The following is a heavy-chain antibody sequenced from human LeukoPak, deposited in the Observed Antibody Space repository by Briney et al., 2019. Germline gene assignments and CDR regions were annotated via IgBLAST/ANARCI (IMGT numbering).Heavy chain of an antibody. CDR1: GFTFSSYW. J-gene: IGHJ3*02. V-gene: IGHV3-74*01. CDR2: INSDGSST. D-gene: IGHD3-10*01. Sequence: GGSPRLSCAASGFTFSSYWMHWVRQAPGKGLVWVSRINSDGSSTSYADSVKGRFTISRDNAKNTLYLQMNSLRAEDTAVYYCSTGSGHAFDIWGRGTMVTVSS. CDR3: STGSGHAFDI.